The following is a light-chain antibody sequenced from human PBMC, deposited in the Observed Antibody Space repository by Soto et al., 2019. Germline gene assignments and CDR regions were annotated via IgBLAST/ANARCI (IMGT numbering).Light chain of an antibody. CDR2: GAS. CDR1: QSVSSN. V-gene: IGKV3D-15*01. Sequence: EIVMTQSPATLSVSPGERATLSCRASQSVSSNLAWYQQKPAQAPRLLIYGASIRATGIPARFSGSGSGTEFTLTISSLQSEDFAVYYCQQYNNWPPLTFGQGTKVEIK. CDR3: QQYNNWPPLT. J-gene: IGKJ1*01.